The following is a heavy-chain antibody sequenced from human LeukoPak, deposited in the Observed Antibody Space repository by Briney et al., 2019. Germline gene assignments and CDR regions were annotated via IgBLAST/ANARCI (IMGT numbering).Heavy chain of an antibody. V-gene: IGHV1-69*01. CDR1: GGTFNSYA. J-gene: IGHJ4*02. D-gene: IGHD3-16*02. CDR2: IIPIFGTA. Sequence: SVKVSCKASGGTFNSYAIRWVRQAPGQGLEWMGGIIPIFGTANYAQKFQGRVTITADESTSTAYMELSSLRSEDTAVYYCARGSKNYDYVWGSYRWLDYFDYWGQGTLVTVSS. CDR3: ARGSKNYDYVWGSYRWLDYFDY.